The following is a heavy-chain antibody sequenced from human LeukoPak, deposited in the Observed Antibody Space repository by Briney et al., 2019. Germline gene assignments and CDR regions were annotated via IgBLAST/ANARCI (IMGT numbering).Heavy chain of an antibody. CDR3: ARAGHGSWPHNYYDSSGYSNWFDP. Sequence: SETLSLTCTVSGGSINSHYWSWIRQPPGKGLEWIGYLYYSGSTNYNPSLKSRVTISVDTSKNQFSLKLSSVTAADTAVYYCARAGHGSWPHNYYDSSGYSNWFDPWGQGTLVTVSS. CDR2: LYYSGST. J-gene: IGHJ5*02. CDR1: GGSINSHY. D-gene: IGHD3-22*01. V-gene: IGHV4-59*11.